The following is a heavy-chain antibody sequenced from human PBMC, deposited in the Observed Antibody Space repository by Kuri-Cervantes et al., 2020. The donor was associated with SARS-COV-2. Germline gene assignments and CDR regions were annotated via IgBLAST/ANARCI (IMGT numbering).Heavy chain of an antibody. CDR2: IIPIXGIA. CDR3: ARDDCTXCVCWIDY. V-gene: IGHV1-69*04. D-gene: IGHD2-8*01. J-gene: IGHJ4*02. Sequence: SVKVSCKASGGTFSSYAISWVRQAPGQGLEWMGRIIPIXGIANYAQKFQGRVTITADKSTSTAYMELSSLRSEDTAVYYCARDDCTXCVCWIDYWGQGTLVTVSS. CDR1: GGTFSSYA.